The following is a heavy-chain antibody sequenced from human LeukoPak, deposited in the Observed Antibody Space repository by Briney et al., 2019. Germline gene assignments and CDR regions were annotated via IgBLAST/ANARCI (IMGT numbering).Heavy chain of an antibody. V-gene: IGHV4-38-2*02. Sequence: SETLSLTCTVSGFFISSGYYWGWIRQPPGKGLEWIGLIYHSGRTYYNPSLKSPGTISVDTPKNQFSLKLNSVTAADTAVYYCARRTTYFGWLPSESPSCFDYWGQGTLVTVSS. CDR3: ARRTTYFGWLPSESPSCFDY. CDR1: GFFISSGYY. CDR2: IYHSGRT. J-gene: IGHJ4*02. D-gene: IGHD3-9*01.